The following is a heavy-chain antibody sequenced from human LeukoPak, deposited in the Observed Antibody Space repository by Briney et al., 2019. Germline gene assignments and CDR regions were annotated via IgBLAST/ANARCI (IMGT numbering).Heavy chain of an antibody. CDR3: AKDSLYDSSALHP. V-gene: IGHV3-30*02. CDR1: GFTFSSYG. D-gene: IGHD3-22*01. J-gene: IGHJ5*02. Sequence: GGSLRLSCAASGFTFSSYGMHWVRQAPGKGLEWVAFIRYDGSNKYYADSVKGRFTISRDNSKNTLYLQMNSLRAEDTAVYYCAKDSLYDSSALHPWGQGTLVTVSS. CDR2: IRYDGSNK.